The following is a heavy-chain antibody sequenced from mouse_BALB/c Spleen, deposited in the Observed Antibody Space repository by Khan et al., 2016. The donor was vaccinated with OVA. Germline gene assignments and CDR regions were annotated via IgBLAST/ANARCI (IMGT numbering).Heavy chain of an antibody. CDR1: GFTFNSYG. Sequence: EVELVESGGGLVQPGGSRKLSCAASGFTFNSYGMHWVRQAPEKGLEWVAYISGDSNTIYYTDTVKGRFTISRDNPMNTLFLQMTSLMSEDTAMYYCATSYFYVYYFDYWGPGTTLTVS. J-gene: IGHJ2*01. V-gene: IGHV5-17*02. CDR3: ATSYFYVYYFDY. CDR2: ISGDSNTI. D-gene: IGHD1-1*01.